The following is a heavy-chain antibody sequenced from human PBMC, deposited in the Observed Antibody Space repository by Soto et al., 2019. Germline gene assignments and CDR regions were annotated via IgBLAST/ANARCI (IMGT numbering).Heavy chain of an antibody. CDR3: ARAGGVPAAIPDY. J-gene: IGHJ4*02. CDR2: IIPIFGTA. CDR1: GGALSSYA. V-gene: IGHV1-69*13. D-gene: IGHD2-2*02. Sequence: SVKVSCKASGGALSSYAISLVRQAPGQGLEWMGGIIPIFGTANYAQKFQGRVTITADESTSTAYMELSSLRSEYTAVYYCARAGGVPAAIPDYWGQGTLVTVSS.